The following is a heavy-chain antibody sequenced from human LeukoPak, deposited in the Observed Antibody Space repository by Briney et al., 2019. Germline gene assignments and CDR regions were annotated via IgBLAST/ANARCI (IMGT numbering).Heavy chain of an antibody. CDR1: GFTFSGST. J-gene: IGHJ6*03. CDR2: IRSKANSYAT. V-gene: IGHV3-73*01. CDR3: TTTVTTYYYYYYYMDV. D-gene: IGHD4-17*01. Sequence: GGSLRLSCAASGFTFSGSTIHWVRQASGKGLEWVGRIRSKANSYATAYAASVKGRFTISRDDSKNTAYLQMNSLKTEDTAVYYCTTTVTTYYYYYYYMDVWGKGTTVTVSS.